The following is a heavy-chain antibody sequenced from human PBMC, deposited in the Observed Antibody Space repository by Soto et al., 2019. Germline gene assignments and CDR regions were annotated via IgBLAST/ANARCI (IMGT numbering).Heavy chain of an antibody. D-gene: IGHD2-2*01. V-gene: IGHV3-7*01. CDR2: IKQDGSEK. CDR3: ASWYCSSTSCRDYYYYYMDV. CDR1: GFTFSSYW. Sequence: QSGGSLRLSCAASGFTFSSYWMSWVRQAPGKGLEWVANIKQDGSEKYYVDSVKGRFTISRDNAKNSLYLQMNSLRAEDTAVYYCASWYCSSTSCRDYYYYYMDVWGKGTTVTVSS. J-gene: IGHJ6*03.